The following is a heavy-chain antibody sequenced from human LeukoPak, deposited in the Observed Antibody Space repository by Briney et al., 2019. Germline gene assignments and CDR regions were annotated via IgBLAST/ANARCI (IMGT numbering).Heavy chain of an antibody. V-gene: IGHV3-48*04. D-gene: IGHD2/OR15-2a*01. J-gene: IGHJ4*02. CDR3: VSFYETY. CDR1: GFTFSSYS. Sequence: GGSLGLSCAASGFTFSSYSMNWVRQAPGKGLEWVSYISSSAGIIYYADSVKGRFTISKDNAKNTVYLQMNSLRAEDTAVYYCVSFYETYWGRGTLVTVSS. CDR2: ISSSAGII.